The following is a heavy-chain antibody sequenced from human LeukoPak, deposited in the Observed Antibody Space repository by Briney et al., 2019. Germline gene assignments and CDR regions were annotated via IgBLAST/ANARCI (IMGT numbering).Heavy chain of an antibody. J-gene: IGHJ4*02. V-gene: IGHV3-66*02. CDR3: ARVAYSGLLGDY. D-gene: IGHD6-13*01. Sequence: GGSLRLSCAASEFSVSGDYMTWVRQAPGKGLEWVSVLHGRGYTYYADPVMGRFTISRDNSKHTLSLQMNSLRTEDAAVYYCARVAYSGLLGDYWGQGPLVAVS. CDR2: LHGRGYT. CDR1: EFSVSGDY.